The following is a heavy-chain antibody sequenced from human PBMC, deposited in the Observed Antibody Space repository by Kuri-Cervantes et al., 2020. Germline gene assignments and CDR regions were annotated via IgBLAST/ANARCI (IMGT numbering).Heavy chain of an antibody. V-gene: IGHV3-49*03. D-gene: IGHD6-19*01. CDR3: TREYSSGWPPDY. CDR2: IRSKAYGGTT. J-gene: IGHJ4*02. CDR1: GFTFGDYA. Sequence: GGSLRLSCTASGFTFGDYAMSWFRQAPGKGLEWVGFIRSKAYGGTTEYAASVKGRFTISRDDSKSIAYLQMNSLKTEDTAVYYCTREYSSGWPPDYWSQGTLVTVSS.